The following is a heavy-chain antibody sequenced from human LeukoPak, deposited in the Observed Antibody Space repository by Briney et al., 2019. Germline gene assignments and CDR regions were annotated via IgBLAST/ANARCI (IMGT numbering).Heavy chain of an antibody. CDR2: ISRGGDTT. J-gene: IGHJ4*02. Sequence: GGSLRLSCAASGFTFNSFVMSWVRQAPGKELEWVSLISRGGDTTYYADSVKGRFTVSRDNSKNTLFLQMTSLRAEDTALYYCANVRVLRGVIIGVFDYWGQGTLVTVSS. V-gene: IGHV3-23*01. CDR3: ANVRVLRGVIIGVFDY. D-gene: IGHD3-10*01. CDR1: GFTFNSFV.